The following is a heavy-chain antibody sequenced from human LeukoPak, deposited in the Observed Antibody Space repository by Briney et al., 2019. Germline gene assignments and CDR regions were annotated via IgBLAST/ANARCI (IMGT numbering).Heavy chain of an antibody. CDR2: ISAYNGNT. V-gene: IGHV1-18*01. CDR1: GYTFTSYG. CDR3: ARFYYGSGNYRKFDY. Sequence: ASVKVSCKASGYTFTSYGISWVRQAPGQGLEWMGWISAYNGNTNYAQKLQGRVTMTTDISTSTAYMELRSLRSDDTAVYYCARFYYGSGNYRKFDYWGQGTLVTVS. D-gene: IGHD3-10*01. J-gene: IGHJ4*02.